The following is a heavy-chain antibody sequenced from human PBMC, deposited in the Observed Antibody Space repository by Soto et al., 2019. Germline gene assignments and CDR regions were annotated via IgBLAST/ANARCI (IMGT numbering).Heavy chain of an antibody. V-gene: IGHV3-48*03. Sequence: GGSLRLSCAASGFTFSSYEMNWVRQAPGKGLEWVSYISSSGSTIYYADSVKGRFTISRDNAKNSLYLQMNSLRAEDTAVYYCARALFLDYSNFDYWGQGTLVTVSS. CDR1: GFTFSSYE. D-gene: IGHD4-4*01. CDR3: ARALFLDYSNFDY. CDR2: ISSSGSTI. J-gene: IGHJ4*02.